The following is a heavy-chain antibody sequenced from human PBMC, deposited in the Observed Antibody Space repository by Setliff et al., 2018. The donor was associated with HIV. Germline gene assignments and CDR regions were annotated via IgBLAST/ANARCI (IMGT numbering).Heavy chain of an antibody. CDR3: ARARRSSMVRGTYFDY. CDR2: IIPIFGTA. V-gene: IGHV1-69*13. J-gene: IGHJ4*02. CDR1: GGTFSSYA. Sequence: SVKVSCKASGGTFSSYAISWVRQAPGQGLEWMGGIIPIFGTANYTQKFQGRVTITADESTSTAYMELSSLRSEDTAVYYCARARRSSMVRGTYFDYWGQGTLVTVSS. D-gene: IGHD3-10*01.